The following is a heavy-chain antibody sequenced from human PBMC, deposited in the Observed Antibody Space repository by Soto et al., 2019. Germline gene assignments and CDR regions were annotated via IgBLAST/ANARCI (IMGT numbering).Heavy chain of an antibody. D-gene: IGHD6-19*01. Sequence: DVQLLESGGGLVQPGGSLRLSCAASGFIFSDYAMTWVRQAPGKGLEWVSGIGGGGSDTYYVDSVKGRFTISRDNSKNTLYLPMNSLRAEGTALYYCAKDAVPFNGQWDWFDSWGQGTLVTVSS. V-gene: IGHV3-23*01. CDR1: GFIFSDYA. J-gene: IGHJ5*01. CDR2: IGGGGSDT. CDR3: AKDAVPFNGQWDWFDS.